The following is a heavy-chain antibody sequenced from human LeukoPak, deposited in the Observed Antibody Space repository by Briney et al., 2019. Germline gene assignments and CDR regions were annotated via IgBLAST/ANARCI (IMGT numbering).Heavy chain of an antibody. CDR2: IYSSGST. CDR3: ASRWAVTDDAFDI. CDR1: GGSIASGGYY. J-gene: IGHJ3*02. Sequence: PSETLSLTCTVSGGSIASGGYYWTWIRQHPGKGLEWIGYIYSSGSTYYNPSLKSRIIISVDTSKNQFSLKLTSVTAADTAVYYCASRWAVTDDAFDIWGQGTMVTVSS. V-gene: IGHV4-31*03. D-gene: IGHD2-21*02.